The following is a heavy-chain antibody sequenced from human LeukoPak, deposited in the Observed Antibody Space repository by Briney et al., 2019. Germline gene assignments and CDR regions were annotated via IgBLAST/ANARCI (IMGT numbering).Heavy chain of an antibody. V-gene: IGHV3-23*01. CDR3: AKVGTWYLGYFDY. CDR1: GFTVSSNY. Sequence: PGGSLRLSCAASGFTVSSNYMSWVRQAPGKGLEWVSAISGSGGSTYYADSVKGRFTISRDNSKNTLYLQMNSLRAEDTAVYYCAKVGTWYLGYFDYWGQGTLVTVSS. CDR2: ISGSGGST. D-gene: IGHD2-15*01. J-gene: IGHJ4*02.